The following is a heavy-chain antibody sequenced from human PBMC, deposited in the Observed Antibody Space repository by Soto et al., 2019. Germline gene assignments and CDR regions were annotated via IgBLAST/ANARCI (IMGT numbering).Heavy chain of an antibody. CDR3: ARGQLLWAVLDY. V-gene: IGHV3-33*01. Sequence: QPGGSLRLSCATSGFTFSSYGMHRVRQAPGKGLEWVAVIWYDGSNKYYADSVKGRFNISRDNSTNTLYLQMNSLRAEDTAVYYCARGQLLWAVLDYWGQGTLVTVSS. J-gene: IGHJ4*02. CDR2: IWYDGSNK. CDR1: GFTFSSYG. D-gene: IGHD2-2*01.